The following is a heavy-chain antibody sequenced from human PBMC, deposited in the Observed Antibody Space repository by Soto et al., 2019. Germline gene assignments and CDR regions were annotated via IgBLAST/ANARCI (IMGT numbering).Heavy chain of an antibody. D-gene: IGHD6-19*01. CDR1: GFTFSNYA. CDR2: IWYDGSNK. V-gene: IGHV3-30*02. J-gene: IGHJ4*02. Sequence: GGSLRLSCAAPGFTFSNYAMHWVRQAPGKGPEGVAVIWYDGSNKYYADSVKGRFTISRDSSKNTVSLEMTSLRAEDTAVYYCAKGGRQWLVTSDFNYWGQGALVTVSS. CDR3: AKGGRQWLVTSDFNY.